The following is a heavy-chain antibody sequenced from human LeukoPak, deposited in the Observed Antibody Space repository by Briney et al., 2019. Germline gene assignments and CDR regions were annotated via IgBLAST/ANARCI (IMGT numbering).Heavy chain of an antibody. V-gene: IGHV4-34*01. CDR3: ARGDLWFRELLGDY. D-gene: IGHD3-10*01. CDR1: GGSFSGYY. J-gene: IGHJ4*02. Sequence: SETLSLTCAVYGGSFSGYYWSWIRQPPGKGLEWIGEINHSGSTNYNPSLKSRVTISVDTSKNQFSLKLSSVTAADTAVYYCARGDLWFRELLGDYWGQGTLVTVSS. CDR2: INHSGST.